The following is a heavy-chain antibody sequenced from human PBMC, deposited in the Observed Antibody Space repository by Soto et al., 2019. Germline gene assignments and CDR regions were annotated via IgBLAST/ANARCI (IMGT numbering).Heavy chain of an antibody. CDR1: GGTFSSYA. D-gene: IGHD6-6*01. J-gene: IGHJ6*02. V-gene: IGHV1-69*01. Sequence: QVQLVQSGAEVKKPGSSVKVSCKASGGTFSSYAISWVRQAPGQGLEWMGGIIPIFGTANYAQKFQGRVTITADESTSTAYRELSSLRSEDTAVYYCAREWAEAARPYYDYGMDVWGQGTTVTVSS. CDR3: AREWAEAARPYYDYGMDV. CDR2: IIPIFGTA.